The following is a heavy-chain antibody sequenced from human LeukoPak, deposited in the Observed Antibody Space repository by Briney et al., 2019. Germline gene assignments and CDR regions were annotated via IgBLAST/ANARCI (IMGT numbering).Heavy chain of an antibody. Sequence: GGSLRLSCQASGFTFHDHGMSWVRQVPGKGLEWVSALNWNGDNTGYADSVKGRFTISRDNAKKSLYLQMNSLTAEDTAYYYCAREEGPYFDCWGQETLVTVSS. CDR1: GFTFHDHG. V-gene: IGHV3-20*04. CDR3: AREEGPYFDC. CDR2: LNWNGDNT. J-gene: IGHJ4*02.